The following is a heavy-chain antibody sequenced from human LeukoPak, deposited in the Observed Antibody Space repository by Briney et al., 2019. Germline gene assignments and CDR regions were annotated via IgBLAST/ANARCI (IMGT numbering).Heavy chain of an antibody. V-gene: IGHV1-2*02. D-gene: IGHD3-10*01. J-gene: IGHJ4*02. CDR1: GYTFTGYY. Sequence: ASVKVSCKASGYTFTGYYMHWVRQAPGQGLEWMGWINPNSGGTNYAQKFQGRVTMTRDTSINTAYMELSRLRSDDTAVYYCARGLANNYYGSGSYYHPLDYWGQGTLVTVSS. CDR2: INPNSGGT. CDR3: ARGLANNYYGSGSYYHPLDY.